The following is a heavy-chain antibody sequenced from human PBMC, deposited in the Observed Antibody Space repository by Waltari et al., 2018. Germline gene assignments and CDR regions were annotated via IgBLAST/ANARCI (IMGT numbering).Heavy chain of an antibody. CDR1: GGSISSHY. CDR3: ARVRSDSSGYHYYFDY. CDR2: NYYSGST. V-gene: IGHV4-59*11. D-gene: IGHD3-22*01. J-gene: IGHJ4*02. Sequence: QVQLQESGPGLVKPSETLSLTCTVSGGSISSHYWSWIRQPPGKGLEWIGYNYYSGSTNYNPSLKSRVTISVDTSKNQFSLKLSSVTAADTAVYYCARVRSDSSGYHYYFDYWGQGTLVTVSS.